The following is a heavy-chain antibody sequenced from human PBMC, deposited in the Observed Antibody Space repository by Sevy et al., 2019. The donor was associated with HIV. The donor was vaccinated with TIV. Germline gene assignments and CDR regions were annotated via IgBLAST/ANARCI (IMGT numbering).Heavy chain of an antibody. V-gene: IGHV4-30-4*01. CDR2: ISYTGNT. D-gene: IGHD6-6*01. CDR1: GGSISSGNYY. Sequence: SETLSLTCTVSGGSISSGNYYWHWIRQPPGKGLEWIGYISYTGNTYYNPSLKSPVTISVDTSKNQFSLRLTSVTAADAAVYYCARDATEYTRSSVWFDPWGQGTLVTVSS. J-gene: IGHJ5*02. CDR3: ARDATEYTRSSVWFDP.